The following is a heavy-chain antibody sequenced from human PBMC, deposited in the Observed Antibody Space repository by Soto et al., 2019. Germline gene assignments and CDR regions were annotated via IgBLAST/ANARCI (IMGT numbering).Heavy chain of an antibody. V-gene: IGHV3-30-3*01. CDR3: GRDRVTTVIYNCFAP. CDR2: ISYDGSNK. D-gene: IGHD4-17*01. CDR1: GFTFSSYA. J-gene: IGHJ5*02. Sequence: QVRLVESGGGVVQPGRSLRRSCAASGFTFSSYAMHWVRQAPGKGLEWVAVISYDGSNKYYADSVKGRFTISRDNSKSTLSVQMNTMLAEDTAVYYCGRDRVTTVIYNCFAPWGQGTLVTVAS.